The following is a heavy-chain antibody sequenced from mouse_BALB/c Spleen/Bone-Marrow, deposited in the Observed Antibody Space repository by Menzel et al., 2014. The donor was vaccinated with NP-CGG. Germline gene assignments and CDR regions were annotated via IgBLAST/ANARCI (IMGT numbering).Heavy chain of an antibody. CDR1: GYIFANYW. CDR2: ISPRSGST. V-gene: IGHV1S22*01. CDR3: TRIFDY. Sequence: LQQSGSELVRPGASVKLSCKASGYIFANYWMHWVKQRHGQGLEWIGNISPRSGSTNYDEKFKSKATLTVDTSSATAYMYLNSLTSDDSAVYYCTRIFDYCGQGTILTVSS. J-gene: IGHJ2*01.